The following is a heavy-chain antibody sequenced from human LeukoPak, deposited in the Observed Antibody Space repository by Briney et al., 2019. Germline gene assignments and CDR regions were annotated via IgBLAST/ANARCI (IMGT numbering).Heavy chain of an antibody. CDR2: IYSTGST. CDR1: GGSMTSYY. CDR3: AGYSYGHFDY. V-gene: IGHV4-4*07. Sequence: SETLSLTCSVSGGSMTSYYWSWIRQPAGKGLEWIGRIYSTGSTKYNPSLKSRVTMSVDTTKNQFSLKLSSVTAADTAVYYCAGYSYGHFDYWGQGTLVTVSS. J-gene: IGHJ4*02. D-gene: IGHD5-18*01.